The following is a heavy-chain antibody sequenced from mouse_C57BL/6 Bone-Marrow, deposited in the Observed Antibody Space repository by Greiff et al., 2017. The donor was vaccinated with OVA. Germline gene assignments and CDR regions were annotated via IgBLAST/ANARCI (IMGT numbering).Heavy chain of an antibody. CDR2: IYPGSGST. D-gene: IGHD1-1*01. Sequence: QVQLQQPGAELVKPGASVKMSCKASGYTFTSYWITWVKQRPGQGLEWIGDIYPGSGSTNYNEKFKSKATLTVDTSSSTAYMQLSSLTSEDSAVYYCASLFITTPYWYFDVWGTGTTVTVSS. J-gene: IGHJ1*03. V-gene: IGHV1-55*01. CDR1: GYTFTSYW. CDR3: ASLFITTPYWYFDV.